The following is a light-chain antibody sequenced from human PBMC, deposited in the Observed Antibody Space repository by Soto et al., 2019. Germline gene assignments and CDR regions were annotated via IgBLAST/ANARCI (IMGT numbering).Light chain of an antibody. Sequence: QSVLTQPASVSGSPGQSITISCTGTSSDVGGYSLVSWYQHHPGRAPKLIVSEVSHRPSGVSNRFSGSKSGNTASLTISGLQSEDEADYYCISYTSDDVRYVFGTGTKVTVL. CDR3: ISYTSDDVRYV. V-gene: IGLV2-14*02. CDR2: EVS. CDR1: SSDVGGYSL. J-gene: IGLJ1*01.